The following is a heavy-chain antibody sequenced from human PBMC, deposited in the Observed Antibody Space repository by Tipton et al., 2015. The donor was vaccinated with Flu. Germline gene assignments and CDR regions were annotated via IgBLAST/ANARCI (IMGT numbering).Heavy chain of an antibody. J-gene: IGHJ4*02. D-gene: IGHD3-10*01. CDR2: IYHRGNT. V-gene: IGHV4-39*07. CDR1: GGSISSSSSY. CDR3: ARSDYYVSDHY. Sequence: TLSLTCSVSGGSISSSSSYWGWIRQPPGKGLEWIGTIYHRGNTYYNPSLKSRVTISVDTSKNQLSLRLGSVTAADTAVYYCARSDYYVSDHYWGQGTLVTVSS.